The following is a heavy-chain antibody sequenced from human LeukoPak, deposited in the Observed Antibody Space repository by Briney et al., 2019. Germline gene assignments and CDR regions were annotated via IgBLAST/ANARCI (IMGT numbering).Heavy chain of an antibody. Sequence: GGSLRLSCAASGFTFSSFGMNWVRQAPGKGLEWVSFISSSSSTIYYADSVKGRFTISRDNAKNSLYLQMNSLRAEDTAVYYCAKWEKNSSPGGYWGQGTLVTVSS. CDR3: AKWEKNSSPGGY. V-gene: IGHV3-48*01. J-gene: IGHJ4*02. CDR2: ISSSSSTI. D-gene: IGHD6-13*01. CDR1: GFTFSSFG.